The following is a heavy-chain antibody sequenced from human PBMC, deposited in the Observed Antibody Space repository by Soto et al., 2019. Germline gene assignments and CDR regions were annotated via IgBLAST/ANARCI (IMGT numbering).Heavy chain of an antibody. Sequence: ASVKVSCKASGYTFTSYAMHWVRQAPGQRLEWMGWINAGNGNTKYSQKFQGRVTITRDTSASTAYMELSSLRSEDTAVYYCARVMAERPTLWSGYPTFDPWGQGTLVTVSP. CDR2: INAGNGNT. V-gene: IGHV1-3*01. CDR3: ARVMAERPTLWSGYPTFDP. D-gene: IGHD3-3*01. CDR1: GYTFTSYA. J-gene: IGHJ5*02.